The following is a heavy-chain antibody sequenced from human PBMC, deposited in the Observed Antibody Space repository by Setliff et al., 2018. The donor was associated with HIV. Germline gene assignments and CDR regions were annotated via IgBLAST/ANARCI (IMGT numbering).Heavy chain of an antibody. CDR1: GGSLIDYY. J-gene: IGHJ5*02. Sequence: PSETLSLTCAVYGGSLIDYYWSWIRQPPGKGLEWIGEINHSGSTNYSPSLKGRATISIDTSKSQFPLKLTSVTAADTAVYYCARGLLSGWPHPDWFDPRGHGILVTVSS. CDR2: INHSGST. V-gene: IGHV4-34*01. CDR3: ARGLLSGWPHPDWFDP. D-gene: IGHD6-19*01.